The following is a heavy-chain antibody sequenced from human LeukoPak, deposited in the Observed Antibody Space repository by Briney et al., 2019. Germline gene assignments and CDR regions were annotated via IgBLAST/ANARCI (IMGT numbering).Heavy chain of an antibody. CDR3: ARDTAMVGFDY. D-gene: IGHD5-18*01. CDR1: GGSISSYY. J-gene: IGHJ4*02. Sequence: SETLSLTCTVSGGSISSYYWSWIRQPPGKGLEWIGYIYYSGSTNYNPSLKSRVTISVDTSKNQFSLKLSSVTAADTAVYYCARDTAMVGFDYWGQGTLVTVSS. V-gene: IGHV4-59*01. CDR2: IYYSGST.